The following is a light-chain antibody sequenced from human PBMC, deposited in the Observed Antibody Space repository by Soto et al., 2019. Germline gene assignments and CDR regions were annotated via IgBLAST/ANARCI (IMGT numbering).Light chain of an antibody. V-gene: IGKV3-20*01. CDR3: QQYGGSPLYT. J-gene: IGKJ2*01. CDR2: GAS. CDR1: QSVSSSD. Sequence: EIVLTQSPGTLSLSPGDRATLSCRASQSVSSSDLAWYQQKPGQASRLLIYGASTRATGIPDRFIGSGSGTDFTLTISRLEPEDFAVYYCQQYGGSPLYTFGQGTKLEIK.